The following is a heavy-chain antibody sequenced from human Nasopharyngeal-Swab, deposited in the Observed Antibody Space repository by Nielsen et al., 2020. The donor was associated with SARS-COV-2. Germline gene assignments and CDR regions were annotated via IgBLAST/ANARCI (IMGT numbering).Heavy chain of an antibody. J-gene: IGHJ6*03. CDR1: GYTFTSYD. V-gene: IGHV1-8*01. CDR3: ATLGYCSSTSCYTDYYYMDV. CDR2: MNPNSGNT. D-gene: IGHD2-2*02. Sequence: ASVKVSCKDSGYTFTSYDINWVRQATGQGLEWMGWMNPNSGNTGYAQKFQGRVTMTRNTSISTAYMELSSLRSEDTAVYYCATLGYCSSTSCYTDYYYMDVWGKGTTVTVSS.